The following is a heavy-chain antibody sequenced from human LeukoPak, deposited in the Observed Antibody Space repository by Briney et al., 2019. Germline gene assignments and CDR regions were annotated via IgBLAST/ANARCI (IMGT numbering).Heavy chain of an antibody. CDR2: ISYDGSNK. CDR1: GFTFSSYA. Sequence: GGSLRLSCAASGFTFSSYAMHWVRQAPGKGLEWVAVISYDGSNKYYADSVKGRFTISRDNSKNTLYLQMNSLRAEDTAVYYCAREMDGSGSELILPYDYWGQGTLVTVSS. V-gene: IGHV3-30-3*01. CDR3: AREMDGSGSELILPYDY. J-gene: IGHJ4*02. D-gene: IGHD3-10*01.